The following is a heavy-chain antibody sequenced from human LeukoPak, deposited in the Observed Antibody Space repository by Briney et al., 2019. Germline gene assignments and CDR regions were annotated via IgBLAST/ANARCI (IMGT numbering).Heavy chain of an antibody. CDR1: GFSFGDCA. CDR2: ISWNSLYR. Sequence: PGGSLRLSCEGSGFSFGDCAMHWVRQAPGKGLEWVSGISWNSLYRGYTDSVKGRFTISRDNAKNSLYLQMNSLRAEDTALYYCAQGPTNSGRFHYWGQGTLVTVSS. D-gene: IGHD3-10*01. J-gene: IGHJ4*02. V-gene: IGHV3-9*01. CDR3: AQGPTNSGRFHY.